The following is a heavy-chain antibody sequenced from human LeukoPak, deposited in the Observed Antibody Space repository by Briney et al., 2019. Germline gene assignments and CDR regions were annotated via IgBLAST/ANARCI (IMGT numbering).Heavy chain of an antibody. D-gene: IGHD2-15*01. Sequence: PGGSLRLSCAASGFTLSSYGMSWGRQAAGKGLEWVASIKQDGSEKYYMESLKGRFTISRDNAKNSLYLQMNSLRAEDTAVYSCARGGGGTDFDYWGQASLVTVSS. CDR2: IKQDGSEK. J-gene: IGHJ4*02. CDR3: ARGGGGTDFDY. V-gene: IGHV3-7*01. CDR1: GFTLSSYG.